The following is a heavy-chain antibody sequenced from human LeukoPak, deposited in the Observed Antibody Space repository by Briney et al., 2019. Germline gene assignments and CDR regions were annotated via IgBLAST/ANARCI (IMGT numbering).Heavy chain of an antibody. CDR1: GFSFSNYA. D-gene: IGHD2/OR15-2a*01. CDR2: ISSSSSYI. J-gene: IGHJ4*02. CDR3: VSMTQGRYFDY. Sequence: GSLRLSCAASGFSFSNYAMSWVRQAPGKGLEWVSSISSSSSYIYYADSVKGRFTISRDNAKNSLYLQMNSLRAEDTAVYYCVSMTQGRYFDYWGQGTLVTVSS. V-gene: IGHV3-21*01.